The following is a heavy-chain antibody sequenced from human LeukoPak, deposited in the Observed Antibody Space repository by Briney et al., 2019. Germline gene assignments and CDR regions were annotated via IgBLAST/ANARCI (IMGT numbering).Heavy chain of an antibody. J-gene: IGHJ5*02. Sequence: SETLSLTCTVSGGSISSYYWSWIRQPPGKGLEWIGYISYSGSTNYNPSLKSRVTISVDTSKNQFSLKLSSVTAADTAVYYCARDLWGYYDSSGYSIGTAWGQGTLVTVSS. CDR3: ARDLWGYYDSSGYSIGTA. D-gene: IGHD3-22*01. V-gene: IGHV4-59*12. CDR1: GGSISSYY. CDR2: ISYSGST.